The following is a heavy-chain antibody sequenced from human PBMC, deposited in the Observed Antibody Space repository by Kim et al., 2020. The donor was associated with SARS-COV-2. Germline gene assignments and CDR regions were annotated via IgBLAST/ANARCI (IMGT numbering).Heavy chain of an antibody. CDR3: PGMGAAGDGAYFAY. CDR1: GYTFTGYY. Sequence: ASVKVSCKASGYTFTGYYMHWVRQAPGQGLEWMGRINPNSGGTNYAQKFQGRVTMTRDTSISTAYMELSRRRPAEPAGYSCPGMGAAGDGAYFAYWGRG. CDR2: INPNSGGT. D-gene: IGHD3-10*01. V-gene: IGHV1-2*06. J-gene: IGHJ4*02.